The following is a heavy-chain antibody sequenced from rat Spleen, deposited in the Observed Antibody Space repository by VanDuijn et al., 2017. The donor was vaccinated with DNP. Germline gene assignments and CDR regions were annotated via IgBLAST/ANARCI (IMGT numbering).Heavy chain of an antibody. J-gene: IGHJ1*01. CDR2: INYDGGTT. V-gene: IGHV5-20*01. Sequence: EVQLVESGGGLVQPGRSLKLSCAASGFTFRDYYMAWVRQAPTKGLEWVASINYDGGTTYYRDSVKGRFSISRDNAKNTLYLQMDSRRSEDTATYYCVAFDGYNLRWYFDFWCPGTMVTVSS. CDR3: VAFDGYNLRWYFDF. D-gene: IGHD1-9*01. CDR1: GFTFRDYY.